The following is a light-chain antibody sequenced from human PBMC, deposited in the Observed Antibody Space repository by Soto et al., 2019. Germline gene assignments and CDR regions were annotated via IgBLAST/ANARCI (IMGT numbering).Light chain of an antibody. CDR1: QSIRSY. V-gene: IGKV1-39*01. Sequence: DIQMTQPPSSLSASVGDRVTITCRASQSIRSYLNWYQQKPGKAPKLLIYAASSLQSGVPSRFSGSGSGTDFTLTISSLQPEDFATYYCQQSYSTPWTFGQGTKVEIK. CDR3: QQSYSTPWT. J-gene: IGKJ1*01. CDR2: AAS.